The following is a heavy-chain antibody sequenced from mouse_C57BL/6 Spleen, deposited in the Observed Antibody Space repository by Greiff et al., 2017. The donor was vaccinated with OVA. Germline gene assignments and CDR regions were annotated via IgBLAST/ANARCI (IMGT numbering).Heavy chain of an antibody. CDR2: FYPGSGSI. CDR1: GYTFTEYS. Sequence: VQLQQSGAELVKPGASVKLSCKASGYTFTEYSIHWVKQRSGQGLEWIGWFYPGSGSINYNEKFKDKATLTADKSSSTVYMELSRLTSEDSAVFYCAGHVYYEYDYYAMDYWGQGTSVTVSS. CDR3: AGHVYYEYDYYAMDY. V-gene: IGHV1-62-2*01. D-gene: IGHD2-4*01. J-gene: IGHJ4*01.